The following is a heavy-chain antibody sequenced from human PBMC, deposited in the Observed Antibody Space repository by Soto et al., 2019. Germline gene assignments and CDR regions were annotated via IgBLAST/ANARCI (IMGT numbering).Heavy chain of an antibody. CDR2: ISSDGSYK. Sequence: SLRLSCAASGFTFSNYGMHWVRQVPGKGLEWVAVISSDGSYKYYADSVKGRFTISRDNSRNTLYLQMNSLRAEDTAIYFCAKYEYCSGGTCYPDYWGQGT. V-gene: IGHV3-30*18. D-gene: IGHD2-15*01. J-gene: IGHJ4*02. CDR3: AKYEYCSGGTCYPDY. CDR1: GFTFSNYG.